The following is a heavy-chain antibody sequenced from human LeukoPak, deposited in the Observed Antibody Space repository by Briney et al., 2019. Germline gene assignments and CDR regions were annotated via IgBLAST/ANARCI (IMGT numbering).Heavy chain of an antibody. CDR2: ISSSSSYI. D-gene: IGHD5-24*01. Sequence: GGSLRLSCAASGFTFSSYSMNWVRQAPGKGLEWVSSISSSSSYIYYADSVKGRFTISRDNAKNSLYLQMNSLRAEDTAVYYCARVRDGYGYYYYYYMDVWGKGTTVTISS. CDR3: ARVRDGYGYYYYYYMDV. V-gene: IGHV3-21*01. J-gene: IGHJ6*03. CDR1: GFTFSSYS.